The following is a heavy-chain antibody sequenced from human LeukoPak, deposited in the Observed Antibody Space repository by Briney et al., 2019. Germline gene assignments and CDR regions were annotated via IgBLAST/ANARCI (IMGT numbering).Heavy chain of an antibody. CDR3: ARAAWRQRRAYLDY. CDR1: GFTFSSYG. V-gene: IGHV3-33*08. CDR2: IWYDGSKK. Sequence: QPGRSLRLSCAASGFTFSSYGMHWVRQAPGKGLEWVADIWYDGSKKYYVDSVKGRFTISRDNSKNTLYLQMNSLRAEDTAVYYSARAAWRQRRAYLDYWGQGTLVTVSS. D-gene: IGHD6-25*01. J-gene: IGHJ4*02.